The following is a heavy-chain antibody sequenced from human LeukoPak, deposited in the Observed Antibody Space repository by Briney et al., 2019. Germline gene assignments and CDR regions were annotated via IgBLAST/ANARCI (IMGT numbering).Heavy chain of an antibody. CDR2: IIPIFGTA. D-gene: IGHD1-26*01. CDR3: ARETAPGGSYDY. V-gene: IGHV1-69*05. CDR1: GGTFSSYA. J-gene: IGHJ4*02. Sequence: ASVKVSCKASGGTFSSYAISWVRQAPGQGLEWMGGIIPIFGTANYAQKFQGRVTITTDESTSTAYMELSSLRSEDTAVYYCARETAPGGSYDYWGQGTLVTVSS.